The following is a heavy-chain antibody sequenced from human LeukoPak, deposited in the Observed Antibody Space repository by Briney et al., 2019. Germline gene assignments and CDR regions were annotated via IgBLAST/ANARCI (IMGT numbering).Heavy chain of an antibody. CDR3: ASLGPTLYSSVYPGLDY. CDR1: GFTFSSCE. D-gene: IGHD3-22*01. CDR2: FSSTDTTT. Sequence: GGSLTLSCAASGFTFSSCEVNWVREAPGGGLEGLSYFSSTDTTTHYADSVRGRFTISRDNAKNSLYLQMNSLRAEDTAVYYCASLGPTLYSSVYPGLDYWGQGTLVTVSS. J-gene: IGHJ4*02. V-gene: IGHV3-48*03.